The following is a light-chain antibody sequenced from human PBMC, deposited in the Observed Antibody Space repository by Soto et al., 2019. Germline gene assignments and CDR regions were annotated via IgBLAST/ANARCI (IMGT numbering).Light chain of an antibody. CDR2: GGS. CDR3: QRGYSLVSFT. J-gene: IGKJ3*01. Sequence: DIQMTQSPSSLSASVGDRVTITCRASQSISNYLNWYQQKPGKAPNLLIYGGSTLQSAVPSRFGSSGSGTDLPLTIRSLQPEDCATYYSQRGYSLVSFTFGTGNKVDIK. V-gene: IGKV1-39*01. CDR1: QSISNY.